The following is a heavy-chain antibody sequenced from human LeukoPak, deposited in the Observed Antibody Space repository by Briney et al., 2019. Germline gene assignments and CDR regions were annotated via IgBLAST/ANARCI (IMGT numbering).Heavy chain of an antibody. CDR2: IYYSGST. V-gene: IGHV4-31*03. CDR1: GGSISSGGYY. Sequence: SETLSLTCTVSGGSISSGGYYWSWIRQHPGKGLEWIGYIYYSGSTYYNPSLKSRVTISVDTSKNQFSLKLSSVTAADTAVYYCARVGCGGDCHFDYWGQGTLVTVSS. J-gene: IGHJ4*02. D-gene: IGHD2-21*02. CDR3: ARVGCGGDCHFDY.